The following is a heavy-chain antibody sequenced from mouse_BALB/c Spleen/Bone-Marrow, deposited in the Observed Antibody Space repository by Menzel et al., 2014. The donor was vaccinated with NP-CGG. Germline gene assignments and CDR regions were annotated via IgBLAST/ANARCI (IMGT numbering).Heavy chain of an antibody. V-gene: IGHV6-6*02. Sequence: EVMLVESGGGLVQPGGSIKLSCVASGFTFSNYWMNWVRQFPEKGLEWVAEIRLKSNNYATHYAESVKGGFTISRDDSKSSVYLQMNDSRAEDTGIYYCTTGFAYWGQGTLVTVSA. CDR1: GFTFSNYW. CDR2: IRLKSNNYAT. J-gene: IGHJ3*01. CDR3: TTGFAY.